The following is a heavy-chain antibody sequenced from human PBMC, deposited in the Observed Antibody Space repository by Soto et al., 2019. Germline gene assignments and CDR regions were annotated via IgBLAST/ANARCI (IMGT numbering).Heavy chain of an antibody. CDR1: GGSISSYY. CDR3: ARQVYSSGWFDFDY. V-gene: IGHV4-59*08. Sequence: SETLSLTCTVSGGSISSYYWSWIRQPPGKGLEWIGYIYYSGSTNYNPSLKSRVTISVDTSKNQFSLKLSSVTAADTAVYYCARQVYSSGWFDFDYWGQGTLVTVSS. CDR2: IYYSGST. D-gene: IGHD6-19*01. J-gene: IGHJ4*02.